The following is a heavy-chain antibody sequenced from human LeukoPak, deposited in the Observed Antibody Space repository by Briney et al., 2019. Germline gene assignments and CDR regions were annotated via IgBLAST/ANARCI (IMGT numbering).Heavy chain of an antibody. V-gene: IGHV3-64*01. D-gene: IGHD3-22*01. J-gene: IGHJ4*02. CDR2: ISSNGGST. CDR3: ARASGYDSSGSYDY. Sequence: PGGSLRLSCAASGFTFSSYAMHWVRQAPGKGLEYVSAISSNGGSTYYANSVKGRFTISRDNSKNTLYLQMGSLRAEDMAVYYCARASGYDSSGSYDYWGQGTLVTVSS. CDR1: GFTFSSYA.